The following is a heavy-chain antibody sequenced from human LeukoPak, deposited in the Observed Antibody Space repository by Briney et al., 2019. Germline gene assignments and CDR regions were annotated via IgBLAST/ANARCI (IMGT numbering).Heavy chain of an antibody. CDR2: ISAYNSNT. CDR3: ARVCGGYSSSWYVCPADDFDY. D-gene: IGHD6-13*01. V-gene: IGHV1-18*01. J-gene: IGHJ4*02. Sequence: ASVKVSCKASGYTFTSYGISWVRQAAGQGLEWMGWISAYNSNTNYAQKLQGRVTMTTDTSTSTAYMELRSLRSDGTAVYYCARVCGGYSSSWYVCPADDFDYWGQGTLVTVSS. CDR1: GYTFTSYG.